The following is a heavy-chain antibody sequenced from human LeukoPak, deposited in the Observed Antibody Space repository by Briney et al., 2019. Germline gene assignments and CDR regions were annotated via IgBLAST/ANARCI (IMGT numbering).Heavy chain of an antibody. Sequence: GGSLRLSCAASGFTFSSYGMHWVRQAPGKGLEGVAVIWYDGSNKYYADSVKGRFTISRDNSKNTLYLQMNSLRAEDTAVYYCARELGGYYYYYMDVWGKGTTVTVSS. CDR1: GFTFSSYG. CDR2: IWYDGSNK. V-gene: IGHV3-33*01. D-gene: IGHD2-15*01. J-gene: IGHJ6*03. CDR3: ARELGGYYYYYMDV.